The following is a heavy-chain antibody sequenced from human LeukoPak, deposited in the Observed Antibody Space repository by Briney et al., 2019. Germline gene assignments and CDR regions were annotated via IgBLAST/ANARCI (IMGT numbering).Heavy chain of an antibody. CDR1: GFTVSSNY. J-gene: IGHJ5*02. Sequence: GGSLRLSCAASGFTVSSNYMSWVRQAPGKGLEWASVIYSGGSTYYADSVKGRFTISRDNSKNTLYLQMNSLRAEDTAVYYCARGQRIAARSWFDPWGQGTLVTVSS. CDR3: ARGQRIAARSWFDP. CDR2: IYSGGST. D-gene: IGHD6-6*01. V-gene: IGHV3-53*01.